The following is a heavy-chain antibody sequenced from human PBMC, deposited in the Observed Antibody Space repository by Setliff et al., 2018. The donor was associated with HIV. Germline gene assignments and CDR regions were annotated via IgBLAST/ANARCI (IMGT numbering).Heavy chain of an antibody. V-gene: IGHV4-39*01. CDR3: ARPRVGDDAFNI. J-gene: IGHJ3*02. Sequence: PSETLSLTCTVSGGSISSISYYWGWIRQPPGKGLEWIGSIYYSGSTYYNPSLKSRVTISVDRSKNQFSLSLTSVTAADTAVYFCARPRVGDDAFNIWSQGTLVTVSS. CDR2: IYYSGST. CDR1: GGSISSISYY.